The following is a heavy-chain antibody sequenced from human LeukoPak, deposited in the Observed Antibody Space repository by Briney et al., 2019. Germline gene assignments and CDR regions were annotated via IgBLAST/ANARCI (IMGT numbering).Heavy chain of an antibody. Sequence: GGSLRLSCAASGFTFSSYWMHWVRQAPGKGLVWVSRINTDGSSTSYADSVKGRFTISRDNAKNTLYLQMNSLRAEDTAVYYCARAGGFGYYFDYWGQGTLVTVSS. CDR2: INTDGSST. CDR1: GFTFSSYW. J-gene: IGHJ4*02. D-gene: IGHD3-10*01. CDR3: ARAGGFGYYFDY. V-gene: IGHV3-74*01.